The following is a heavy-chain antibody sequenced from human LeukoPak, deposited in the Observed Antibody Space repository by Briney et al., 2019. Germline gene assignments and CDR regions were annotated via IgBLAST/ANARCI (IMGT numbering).Heavy chain of an antibody. J-gene: IGHJ4*02. V-gene: IGHV3-43*02. CDR1: GFSFDGFI. CDR3: AEESPFGSGSSADY. D-gene: IGHD3-10*01. Sequence: GGSLRLSCAASGFSFDGFIMHWVRQAPGKGLEWVSRVSGDGGRTYYADFVKGRFTISRDNSKNSLYLAMTSLRSEDTAFYYCAEESPFGSGSSADYWGQGTLVTVSS. CDR2: VSGDGGRT.